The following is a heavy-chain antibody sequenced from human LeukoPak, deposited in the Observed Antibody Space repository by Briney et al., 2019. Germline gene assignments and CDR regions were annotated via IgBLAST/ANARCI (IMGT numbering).Heavy chain of an antibody. CDR3: ARDNEGSNYGVFSWYFDY. V-gene: IGHV3-21*01. D-gene: IGHD4-11*01. CDR1: GFTFSSYS. CDR2: ISSSSSYI. J-gene: IGHJ4*02. Sequence: GGSLRLSCAASGFTFSSYSMNWVRQAPGEGLEWVSYISSSSSYIYYADCVKGRFTISRDNANTSLYLQMNSLRAEDTAVYYCARDNEGSNYGVFSWYFDYWGQGTLVTVSS.